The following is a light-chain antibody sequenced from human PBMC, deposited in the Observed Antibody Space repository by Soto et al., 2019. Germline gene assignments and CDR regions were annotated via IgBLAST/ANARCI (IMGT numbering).Light chain of an antibody. V-gene: IGKV3-20*01. J-gene: IGKJ5*01. CDR2: GAS. CDR1: QSVSSSY. Sequence: EIVLTQSPGTLSLSPGERATLSCRASQSVSSSYLAWYQQKPGQAPRLLICGASSRATGIPDRFSGSGSGTDFTLTISRLEPEDFAVYYCQQYGSSITFGQGTRLEI. CDR3: QQYGSSIT.